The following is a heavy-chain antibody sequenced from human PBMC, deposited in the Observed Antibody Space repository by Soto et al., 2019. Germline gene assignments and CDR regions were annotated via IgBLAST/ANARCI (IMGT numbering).Heavy chain of an antibody. CDR3: ARQCRGVTCHWFVP. CDR2: IYYSGST. Sequence: SATLSLTCSFHRPSITSYYWSWIAQPPGKGLEWIGYIYYSGSTNYNPSLKSRVTTSVDTSKNQFSLKLSSVTAADTAVYYCARQCRGVTCHWFVPWGQGTLVTVS. V-gene: IGHV4-59*08. CDR1: RPSITSYY. D-gene: IGHD2-15*01. J-gene: IGHJ5*02.